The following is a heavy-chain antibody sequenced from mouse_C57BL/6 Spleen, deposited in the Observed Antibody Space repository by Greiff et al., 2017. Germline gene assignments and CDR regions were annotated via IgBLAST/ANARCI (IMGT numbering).Heavy chain of an antibody. CDR1: GYSFTDYN. V-gene: IGHV1-39*01. Sequence: EVQLQQSGPELVKPGASVKISCKASGYSFTDYNMNWVKQSNGKSLEWIGVINPNYGTTSYNQKFKGKATLTVDQSSSTAYMQLNSLTSEDSAVYYCASGITTVVDYYAMDYWGQGTSVTVSS. CDR2: INPNYGTT. J-gene: IGHJ4*01. D-gene: IGHD1-1*01. CDR3: ASGITTVVDYYAMDY.